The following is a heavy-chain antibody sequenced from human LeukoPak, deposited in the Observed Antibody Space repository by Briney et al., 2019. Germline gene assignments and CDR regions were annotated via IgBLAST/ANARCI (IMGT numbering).Heavy chain of an antibody. J-gene: IGHJ4*02. CDR2: IYSTGST. D-gene: IGHD1-26*01. Sequence: SETLSLTCTVSGGSISSYYWSWIRQPAGEGLEWIGHIYSTGSTNYNPSLKSRVTLSVDRSKNQFSLRLNSVTAADTAVYYCAREPLLGSGSYVIRGYFDYWGQGTLVTVSS. CDR3: AREPLLGSGSYVIRGYFDY. V-gene: IGHV4-4*07. CDR1: GGSISSYY.